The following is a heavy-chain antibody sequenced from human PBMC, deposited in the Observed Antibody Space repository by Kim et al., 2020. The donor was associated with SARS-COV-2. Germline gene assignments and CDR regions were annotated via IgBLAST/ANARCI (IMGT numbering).Heavy chain of an antibody. J-gene: IGHJ5*02. CDR3: VKDRGYSYGYEDNWFDP. CDR1: GFTFSSYA. D-gene: IGHD5-18*01. CDR2: ISSNGGST. V-gene: IGHV3-64D*06. Sequence: GGSLRLSCSASGFTFSSYAMHWVRQAPGKGLEYVSAISSNGGSTYYADSVKGRFTISRDNSKNTLYLQMSSLRAEDTAVYYCVKDRGYSYGYEDNWFDPWGQGTLVTVSS.